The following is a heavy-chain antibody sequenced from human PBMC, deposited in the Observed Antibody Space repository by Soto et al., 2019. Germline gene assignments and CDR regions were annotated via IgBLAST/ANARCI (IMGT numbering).Heavy chain of an antibody. CDR2: INAGNGNT. D-gene: IGHD3-22*01. CDR3: ARVNYDSSGPIIFDY. V-gene: IGHV1-3*01. CDR1: GYTFTSYA. Sequence: GASVKVSFKASGYTFTSYAMHWLRQAPGQRLEWMGWINAGNGNTKYSQKFQGRVTITRDTSASTAYMELSSLRSEDTAVYYCARVNYDSSGPIIFDYWGQGTLVTVSS. J-gene: IGHJ4*02.